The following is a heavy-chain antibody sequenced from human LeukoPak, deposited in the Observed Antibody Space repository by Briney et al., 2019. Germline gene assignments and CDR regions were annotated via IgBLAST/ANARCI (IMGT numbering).Heavy chain of an antibody. V-gene: IGHV3-21*01. CDR1: GFTFSSYS. D-gene: IGHD2-15*01. CDR2: ISSSSSYI. CDR3: ARDCGGSCYFAFDI. J-gene: IGHJ3*02. Sequence: GGSLRLSCAASGFTFSSYSMNWVRQAPGKGLEWVSSISSSSSYIYYADSVKGRFTISRDNAKNSLYLQMNSLRAEDTAVYYCARDCGGSCYFAFDIWGQGSMVTVSS.